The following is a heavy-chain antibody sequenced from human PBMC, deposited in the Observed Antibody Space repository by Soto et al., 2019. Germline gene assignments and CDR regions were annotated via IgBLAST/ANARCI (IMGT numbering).Heavy chain of an antibody. CDR1: GGSFRGYY. CDR3: ASVMNNYDSTPGAFDI. CDR2: INLSGST. J-gene: IGHJ3*02. Sequence: PSETLSLTCAVYGGSFRGYYWSGIRQPQGKGLEWIGEINLSGSTNYNPSHNIRVTISVDTSKNQFSLKLSTVTAADTAVYYCASVMNNYDSTPGAFDIWGQGTMVTVSS. V-gene: IGHV4-34*01. D-gene: IGHD3-22*01.